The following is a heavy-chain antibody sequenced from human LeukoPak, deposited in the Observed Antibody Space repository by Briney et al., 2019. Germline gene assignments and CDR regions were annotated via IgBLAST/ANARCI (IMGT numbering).Heavy chain of an antibody. CDR1: GYTFTGYY. V-gene: IGHV1-2*02. CDR2: INPNSGGT. Sequence: ASVKVSCKASGYTFTGYYMHWVRQAPGQGLEWMGWINPNSGGTNYAQKFQGRVTMTRDTSISTAYMGLSRLRSDDTAVYYCARARNPAFYYYYYMDVWGKGTTVTVSS. CDR3: ARARNPAFYYYYYMDV. J-gene: IGHJ6*03. D-gene: IGHD3-3*02.